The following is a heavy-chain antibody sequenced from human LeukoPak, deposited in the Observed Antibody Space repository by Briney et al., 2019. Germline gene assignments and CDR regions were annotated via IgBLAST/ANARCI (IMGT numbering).Heavy chain of an antibody. J-gene: IGHJ4*02. CDR3: ARLYSSSSVVDY. D-gene: IGHD6-6*01. V-gene: IGHV4-39*01. Sequence: SETLSLTCTVSGGSISGSGYYWGWIRQPPGKGLEWIGSIYYSGSTYYNPSLKSRVTISVDTSKNQFSLKLSSVTAADTAVYYCARLYSSSSVVDYWGQGTLVTVSS. CDR2: IYYSGST. CDR1: GGSISGSGYY.